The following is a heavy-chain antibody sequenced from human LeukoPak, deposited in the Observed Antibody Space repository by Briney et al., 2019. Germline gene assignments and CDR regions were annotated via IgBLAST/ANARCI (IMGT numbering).Heavy chain of an antibody. J-gene: IGHJ6*03. D-gene: IGHD6-6*01. Sequence: GGSLRLSCAASGFTFSSYSMNWVRQAPGKGLEWVSSISGSGTYKYYADSVKGRFTISRDNAKNSLFLQMSSLRAEDTAVYYCARGSRGSSTFSYYYYMDVWGKGTTVTVSS. CDR3: ARGSRGSSTFSYYYYMDV. CDR2: ISGSGTYK. V-gene: IGHV3-21*01. CDR1: GFTFSSYS.